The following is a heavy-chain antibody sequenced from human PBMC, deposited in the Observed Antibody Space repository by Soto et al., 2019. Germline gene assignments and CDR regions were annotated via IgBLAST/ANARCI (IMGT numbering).Heavy chain of an antibody. D-gene: IGHD3-16*01. CDR3: AKGYDYVWGRGMDV. CDR1: GFTFSSYG. V-gene: IGHV3-30*18. Sequence: QVQLVESGGGVVQPGRSLRLSCAASGFTFSSYGMHWVRQAPGKGLEWVAVITYDGSNKYYADSVNGRFTSSRDNSKYTLYLQRNSLRAEDTAVYYCAKGYDYVWGRGMDVWGQGTTVTVSS. CDR2: ITYDGSNK. J-gene: IGHJ6*02.